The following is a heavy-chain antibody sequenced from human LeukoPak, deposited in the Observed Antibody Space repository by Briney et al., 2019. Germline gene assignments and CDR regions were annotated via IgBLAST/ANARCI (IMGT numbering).Heavy chain of an antibody. CDR1: GFSFITYA. CDR3: AKRSAYTTGWFFDL. CDR2: ISGSGDKT. V-gene: IGHV3-23*01. D-gene: IGHD6-19*01. J-gene: IGHJ4*02. Sequence: PGGSLKVSCAASGFSFITYAMTWVRQARGKGLEWVSSISGSGDKTYYAESVKGRFTISRDNSKNTLFLQMNSLRAEDTAIFYCAKRSAYTTGWFFDLWGQGILVTVSS.